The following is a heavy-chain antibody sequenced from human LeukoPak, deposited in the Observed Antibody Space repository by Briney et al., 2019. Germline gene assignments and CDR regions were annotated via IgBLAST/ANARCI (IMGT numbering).Heavy chain of an antibody. D-gene: IGHD3-10*01. CDR2: INHSGST. V-gene: IGHV4-34*01. J-gene: IGHJ6*03. CDR1: GGSFSGYY. Sequence: PSETLSLTCAVYGGSFSGYYWSWIRQPPGKGLEWIGEINHSGSTNYNPSLKSRVTISVDTSKNQFSLKLSSVTAADTAVYYCARGRGSGSYYYMDVWGKGTTVTVSS. CDR3: ARGRGSGSYYYMDV.